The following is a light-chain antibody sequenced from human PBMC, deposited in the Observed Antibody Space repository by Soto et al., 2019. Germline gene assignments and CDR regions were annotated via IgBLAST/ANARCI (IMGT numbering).Light chain of an antibody. CDR3: QQRSNWPPIT. J-gene: IGKJ5*01. V-gene: IGKV3D-15*01. CDR2: GAS. Sequence: EIVMTQSPATLSVSPGERATLSCRASQSVSSNLAWYQQKPGQAPRLLIYGASTRATGIPARFSGGGSGTDFTLTISSVEPDDFAVYYCQQRSNWPPITFGQGTRLEI. CDR1: QSVSSN.